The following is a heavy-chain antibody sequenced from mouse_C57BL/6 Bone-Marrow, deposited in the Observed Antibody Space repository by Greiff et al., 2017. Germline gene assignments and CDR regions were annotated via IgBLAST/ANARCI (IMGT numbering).Heavy chain of an antibody. CDR1: GYTFTSYG. CDR2: IYPRSGNT. CDR3: ARVGPHYYGSSWYFDV. Sequence: VKLMESGAELARPGASVKLSCKASGYTFTSYGISWVKQRTGQGLEWIGEIYPRSGNTYYNEKFKGKATLTADKSSSTAYMELRSLTSEDSAVYFGARVGPHYYGSSWYFDVWSTGTTVTVSS. D-gene: IGHD1-1*01. V-gene: IGHV1-81*01. J-gene: IGHJ1*03.